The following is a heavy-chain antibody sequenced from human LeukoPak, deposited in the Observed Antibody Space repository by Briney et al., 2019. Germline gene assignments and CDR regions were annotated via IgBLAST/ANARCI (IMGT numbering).Heavy chain of an antibody. J-gene: IGHJ5*02. D-gene: IGHD3-10*01. V-gene: IGHV4-59*01. CDR3: ARDMVGAGWFDP. CDR2: IYYSGST. CDR1: GGSISSYY. Sequence: KPSETLSLTCTVSGGSISSYYWSWIRQPPGKGVEWVGYIYYSGSTNYNPSLKSRVTISVDTSKNQFSLKLSSVTAADTAVYYCARDMVGAGWFDPWGQGTLVTVSS.